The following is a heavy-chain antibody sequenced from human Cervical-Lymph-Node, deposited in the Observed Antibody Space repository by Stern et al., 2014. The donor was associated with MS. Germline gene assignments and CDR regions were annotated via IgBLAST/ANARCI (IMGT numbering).Heavy chain of an antibody. CDR1: GFTFSDHY. CDR2: SRNKAKSYTT. D-gene: IGHD6-13*01. Sequence: EVQLEESGGGLVQPGGSLRLSCAASGFTFSDHYMDWVRQAPGKGLEWVGRSRNKAKSYTTEYAASVKGRFTISRDDSKNSLYLQMNSLKTEDTALYYCASVIAAAGTIDYWGQGSLVTVSS. J-gene: IGHJ4*02. V-gene: IGHV3-72*01. CDR3: ASVIAAAGTIDY.